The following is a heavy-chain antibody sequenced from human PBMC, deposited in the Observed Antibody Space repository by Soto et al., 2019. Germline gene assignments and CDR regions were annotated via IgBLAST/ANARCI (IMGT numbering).Heavy chain of an antibody. CDR1: GFTFSYYT. CDR3: AREGVHNYNEYYFDY. D-gene: IGHD3-22*01. J-gene: IGHJ4*02. V-gene: IGHV3-21*06. CDR2: ISGIRDDI. Sequence: PGGSLRLSCAASGFTFSYYTVHWVRRAPGKGLEWVSSISGIRDDIRYADSVKGRFTISRDNAKTSLYLQMNSLTTEDTAVYYYAREGVHNYNEYYFDYWGQGTLVTVSS.